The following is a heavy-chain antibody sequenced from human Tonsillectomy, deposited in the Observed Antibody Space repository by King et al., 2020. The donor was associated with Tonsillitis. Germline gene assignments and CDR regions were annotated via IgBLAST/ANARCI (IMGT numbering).Heavy chain of an antibody. J-gene: IGHJ3*02. Sequence: VQLVESGGGVVQPGGSLRLSCAASGFTFSSFGMHWVRQAPGKGLEWVAFIRFDESNKYYADSVKGRFTISRDNSKNTLYLQMNSLRAVDTSVYYCAKDILRKGENAFDIWGQGTMVTVSS. CDR1: GFTFSSFG. CDR3: AKDILRKGENAFDI. V-gene: IGHV3-30*02. CDR2: IRFDESNK. D-gene: IGHD3-10*01.